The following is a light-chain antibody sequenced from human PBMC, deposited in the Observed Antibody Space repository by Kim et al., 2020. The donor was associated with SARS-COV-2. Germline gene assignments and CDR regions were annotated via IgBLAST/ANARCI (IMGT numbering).Light chain of an antibody. J-gene: IGKJ3*01. CDR2: DAS. CDR3: QQYDSLPFT. Sequence: DIQMTQSPSSLSASVGARVTITCQASQDISNYLNWYQQRPGRAPKLLIYDASNLETGVPSRFSGSGSGTHFTFTISGLQADDAATYYCQQYDSLPFTFGPGTKVDIK. V-gene: IGKV1-33*01. CDR1: QDISNY.